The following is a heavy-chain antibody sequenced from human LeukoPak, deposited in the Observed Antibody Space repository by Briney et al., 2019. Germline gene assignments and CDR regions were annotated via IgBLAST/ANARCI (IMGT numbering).Heavy chain of an antibody. D-gene: IGHD5-12*01. CDR1: GFTFSSYS. CDR3: ARDSSGYDQGYFDY. Sequence: PGGSLRLSCAASGFTFSSYSMNWVRQAPGKGLEWVSSISSSSSYIYYADSVKGRFTISRDNAENSLYLQMNSLRAEDTAVYYCARDSSGYDQGYFDYWGQGTLVTVSS. V-gene: IGHV3-21*01. J-gene: IGHJ4*02. CDR2: ISSSSSYI.